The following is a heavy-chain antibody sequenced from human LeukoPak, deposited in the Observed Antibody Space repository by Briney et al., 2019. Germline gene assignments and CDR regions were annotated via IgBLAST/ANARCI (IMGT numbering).Heavy chain of an antibody. J-gene: IGHJ4*02. Sequence: GGSLRLSCAASGFTFSNYAMSWVRQAPGKGLEWVSAISGSGGRTYFADSVKGRFTISRDNSNNTLYLLMNNLRAEDTAVYYCAKVNLDSGSYYTDYWGQGTLVTVSS. CDR1: GFTFSNYA. CDR2: ISGSGGRT. V-gene: IGHV3-23*01. CDR3: AKVNLDSGSYYTDY. D-gene: IGHD1-26*01.